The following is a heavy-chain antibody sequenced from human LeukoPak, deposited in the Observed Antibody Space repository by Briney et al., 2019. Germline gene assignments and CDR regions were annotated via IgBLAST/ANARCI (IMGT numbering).Heavy chain of an antibody. CDR3: GRDNGDYVALDI. J-gene: IGHJ3*02. V-gene: IGHV1-18*01. CDR1: GYTFTSFG. CDR2: ITAYNGYT. D-gene: IGHD4-17*01. Sequence: GASVTVSCTASGYTFTSFGISWVRQAPGQGLEWMGWITAYNGYTSYAQNLQGRVALTTDTSTTTAYIEVRSLGSDETAVYYCGRDNGDYVALDIWGQGTVVTVSS.